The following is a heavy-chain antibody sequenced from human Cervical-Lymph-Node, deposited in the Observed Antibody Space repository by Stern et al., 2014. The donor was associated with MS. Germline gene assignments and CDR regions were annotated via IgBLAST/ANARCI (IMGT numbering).Heavy chain of an antibody. Sequence: EVQLVESGGGLVQPGGSLRLSCAASGFTLSRYYMSWVRQAPGKGLEWVDMDPGKGRFTISRDHAKTSLHLQMNSLRASVREIFEAHCGGDCYYRFDYWGQGTLVTVSS. CDR1: GFTLSRYY. D-gene: IGHD2-21*02. CDR3: HCGGDCYYRFDY. J-gene: IGHJ4*02. V-gene: IGHV3-7*01.